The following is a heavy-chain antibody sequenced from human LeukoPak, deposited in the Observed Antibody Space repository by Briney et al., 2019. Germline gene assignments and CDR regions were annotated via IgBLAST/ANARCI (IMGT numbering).Heavy chain of an antibody. CDR3: ARMTANGPTLSNYGSGTY. Sequence: SETLSLTCTVSGGSISSYYWSWIRQPPGKGLEWIGYIYYSGSTNYNPSLKSRVTISVDTSKNQFSLKLSSVTAADTAVYYCARMTANGPTLSNYGSGTYWGQGTLVTVSS. D-gene: IGHD3-10*01. J-gene: IGHJ4*02. CDR1: GGSISSYY. V-gene: IGHV4-59*12. CDR2: IYYSGST.